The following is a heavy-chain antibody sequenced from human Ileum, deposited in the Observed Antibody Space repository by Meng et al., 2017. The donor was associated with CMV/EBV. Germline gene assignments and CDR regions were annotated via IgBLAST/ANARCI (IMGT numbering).Heavy chain of an antibody. J-gene: IGHJ4*02. Sequence: SGFTVSSDYMSWVRQAPGKGLEWVSVIFSNGRTYYADSVKGRFSISRDNSKKTLHLQMNSLRGEDTAVYYCARMILRHSNGWNIIDYWGQGTLVTVSS. D-gene: IGHD6-19*01. CDR2: IFSNGRT. CDR3: ARMILRHSNGWNIIDY. V-gene: IGHV3-66*02. CDR1: GFTVSSDY.